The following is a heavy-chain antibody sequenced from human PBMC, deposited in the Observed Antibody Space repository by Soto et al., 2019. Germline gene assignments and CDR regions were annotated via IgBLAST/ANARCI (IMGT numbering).Heavy chain of an antibody. D-gene: IGHD3-3*01. Sequence: SETLSLTCTVSGGSISRYYWSWIRQPPGRGLEWIGNIYSSGSTNYNPSLKTRVTISVDTAKNQVSLNLNAVTAADSAGHYCARQYYYFWSTTYSYYGTDVWGQGTTVTVSS. V-gene: IGHV4-59*01. CDR3: ARQYYYFWSTTYSYYGTDV. CDR2: IYSSGST. J-gene: IGHJ6*02. CDR1: GGSISRYY.